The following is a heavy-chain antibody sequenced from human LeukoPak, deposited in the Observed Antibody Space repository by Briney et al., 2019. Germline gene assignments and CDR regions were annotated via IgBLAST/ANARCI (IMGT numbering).Heavy chain of an antibody. V-gene: IGHV2-5*01. Sequence: VFGPTLMKPTQTLTLTCTFSGFSLSTSGVGVGWIHQPPGKALEWLTLIYWNDDKRYSPSLKTRLTIAKDTSKNQVVLTMTNMDPVDTATYHCAHGVSSGWFGDYFDYWGQGTLVTVSS. J-gene: IGHJ4*02. CDR3: AHGVSSGWFGDYFDY. CDR2: IYWNDDK. D-gene: IGHD6-19*01. CDR1: GFSLSTSGVG.